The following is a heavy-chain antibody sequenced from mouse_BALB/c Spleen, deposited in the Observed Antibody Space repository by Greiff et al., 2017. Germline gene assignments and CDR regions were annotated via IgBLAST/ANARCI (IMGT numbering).Heavy chain of an antibody. Sequence: DVKLQESGGGLVQPGGSMKLSCVASGFTFSNYWMNWVRQSPEKGLEWVAEIRLKSNNYATHYAESVKGRFTISRDDSKSSVYLQMNNLRAEDTGIYYCTRNGNYYFDYWGQGTTLTVSS. J-gene: IGHJ2*01. CDR3: TRNGNYYFDY. CDR1: GFTFSNYW. V-gene: IGHV6-6*02. D-gene: IGHD2-1*01. CDR2: IRLKSNNYAT.